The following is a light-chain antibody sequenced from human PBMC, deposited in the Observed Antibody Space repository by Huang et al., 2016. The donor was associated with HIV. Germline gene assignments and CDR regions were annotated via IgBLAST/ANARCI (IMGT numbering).Light chain of an antibody. J-gene: IGKJ2*01. Sequence: DIQMTQSPSSLSASVGDRVTITCQASQDISNYLNWYQQKPGKAPKLLIYDASNLEKGVPSRFSGSGSGTDFTFTINSLQPEDIATYYCQQYDSPLYTFGQGTKLEIK. CDR1: QDISNY. CDR3: QQYDSPLYT. V-gene: IGKV1-33*01. CDR2: DAS.